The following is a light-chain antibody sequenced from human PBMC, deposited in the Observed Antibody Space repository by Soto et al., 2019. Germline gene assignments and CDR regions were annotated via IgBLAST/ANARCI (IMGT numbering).Light chain of an antibody. CDR3: QQRSNWPES. V-gene: IGKV3-11*01. CDR2: DAS. CDR1: QSVRGY. Sequence: TMSFPPRASATLSCRASQSVRGYLAWYQQKPGQAPRLLMYDASNRASGIPARFSGSGSGTDYTLTISSLEPEDFAIYYCQQRSNWPESFGQGTKVDIK. J-gene: IGKJ1*01.